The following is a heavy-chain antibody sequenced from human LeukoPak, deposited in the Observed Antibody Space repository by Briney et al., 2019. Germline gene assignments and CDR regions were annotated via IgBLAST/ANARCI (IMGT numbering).Heavy chain of an antibody. Sequence: ASVTVSFKASGYTFTGYYMHWVRQAPGQGLEWMGWINPNSGGTNYAQKFQGRVTMTRDTSISTAYMELSRLRSDDTAVYYCARGGSAYGGYYYYMDVWGKGTTVTVSS. V-gene: IGHV1-2*02. CDR3: ARGGSAYGGYYYYMDV. D-gene: IGHD2-21*01. J-gene: IGHJ6*03. CDR2: INPNSGGT. CDR1: GYTFTGYY.